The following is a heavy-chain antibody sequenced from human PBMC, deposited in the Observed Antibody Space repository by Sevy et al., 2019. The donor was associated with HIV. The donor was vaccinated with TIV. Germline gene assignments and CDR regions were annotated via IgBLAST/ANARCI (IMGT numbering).Heavy chain of an antibody. CDR1: GFTFSSYE. V-gene: IGHV3-48*03. J-gene: IGHJ4*02. D-gene: IGHD4-17*01. CDR3: ARDLPPSATTVPHFDY. Sequence: GGSLRLSCTASGFTFSSYEMNWVLQAPGKGLEWVSYISNSGSTIHYSDSVKGRFTISRDNAKNSLYLQMNSLRAEDTAVYYCARDLPPSATTVPHFDYWGRGTLVTVSS. CDR2: ISNSGSTI.